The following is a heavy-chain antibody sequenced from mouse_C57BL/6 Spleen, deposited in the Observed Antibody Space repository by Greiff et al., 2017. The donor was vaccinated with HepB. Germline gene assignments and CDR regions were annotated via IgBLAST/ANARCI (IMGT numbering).Heavy chain of an antibody. CDR3: ARHEGGNHWYFDV. D-gene: IGHD1-1*02. J-gene: IGHJ1*03. CDR2: ISGGGGNT. V-gene: IGHV5-9*01. Sequence: EVMLVESGGGLVKPGGSLKLSCAASGFTFSSYTMSWVRQTPEKRLEWVATISGGGGNTYYPDSVKGRFTISRDNAKNTLYLQMSSLRSEDTALYYCARHEGGNHWYFDVWGTGTTVTVSS. CDR1: GFTFSSYT.